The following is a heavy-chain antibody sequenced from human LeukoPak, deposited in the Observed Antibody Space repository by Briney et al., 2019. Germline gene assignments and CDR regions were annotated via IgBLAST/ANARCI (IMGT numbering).Heavy chain of an antibody. D-gene: IGHD2-2*02. J-gene: IGHJ4*02. Sequence: GGCLRLFCAVSGSTFRFSATSWVREARGRGLVCGSTVTGDGTTTYDGSSVKGRFPISRDNSKNTVYRQLNSLRADDTAVYYCGKDSPLLGYTRDWSSNSFDHWGQGTLVTVSS. CDR3: GKDSPLLGYTRDWSSNSFDH. CDR1: GSTFRFSA. CDR2: VTGDGTTT. V-gene: IGHV3-23*01.